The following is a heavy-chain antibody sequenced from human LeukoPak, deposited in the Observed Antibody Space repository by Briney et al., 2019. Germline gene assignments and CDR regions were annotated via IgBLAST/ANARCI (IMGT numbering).Heavy chain of an antibody. CDR3: ASLVGRGLLSHDAFDI. CDR1: GGSISSYY. Sequence: PSETLSLTCPVSGGSISSYYWSWIRQPPGKGLEWIGYIYYSGSTNFNPSLKSRVTISVDTSKNQFSLKLSSVTAADTAVYYGASLVGRGLLSHDAFDIWGQGTMVTVSS. V-gene: IGHV4-59*01. CDR2: IYYSGST. D-gene: IGHD1-26*01. J-gene: IGHJ3*02.